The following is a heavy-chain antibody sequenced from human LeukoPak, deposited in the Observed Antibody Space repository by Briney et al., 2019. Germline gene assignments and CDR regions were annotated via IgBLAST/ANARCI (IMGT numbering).Heavy chain of an antibody. D-gene: IGHD2-21*02. CDR1: RFTFSNYW. J-gene: IGHJ4*02. Sequence: GGSLRLSCAASRFTFSNYWMSWVRQAPGKGLEWVANIKPDGGEKYYVDSVKGRFTISRDNAKNSLFLQMNSLGAEDTAVYYCAKVPRDSDCYWGQGTLVTVSS. CDR3: AKVPRDSDCY. CDR2: IKPDGGEK. V-gene: IGHV3-7*01.